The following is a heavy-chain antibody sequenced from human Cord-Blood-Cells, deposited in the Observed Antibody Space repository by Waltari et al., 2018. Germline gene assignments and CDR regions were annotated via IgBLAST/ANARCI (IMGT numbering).Heavy chain of an antibody. D-gene: IGHD2-8*01. CDR3: ASTNDAFDI. CDR2: IKQDGSEK. CDR1: GFNFSSYW. J-gene: IGHJ3*02. Sequence: EVQLVESGGGLVQPGGSLRLSCAASGFNFSSYWMSWVRQAPGKGLEWVANIKQDGSEKYYVDSVKGRFTISRDNAKNSLYLQMNSLRAEDTAVYYCASTNDAFDIWGQGTMVTVSS. V-gene: IGHV3-7*01.